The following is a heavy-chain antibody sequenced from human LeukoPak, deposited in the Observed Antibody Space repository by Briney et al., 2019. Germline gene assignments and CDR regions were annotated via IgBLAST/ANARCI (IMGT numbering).Heavy chain of an antibody. CDR2: ISGSGGTT. J-gene: IGHJ4*02. D-gene: IGHD2-2*01. Sequence: GGSLRLSCAASGFTFSSYAMSWVRQAPGKGLEWVSAISGSGGTTYYADSVKGRFTISRDNYKTTLYLQMNSLRAEDTAVYSCAKGGSTSWAHWGQGTLVTVSS. V-gene: IGHV3-23*01. CDR1: GFTFSSYA. CDR3: AKGGSTSWAH.